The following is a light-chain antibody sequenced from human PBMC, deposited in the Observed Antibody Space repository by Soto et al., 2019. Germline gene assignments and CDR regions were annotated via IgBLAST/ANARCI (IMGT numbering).Light chain of an antibody. Sequence: DIQMTQSPSTLSDSIGDRVTITCRTSQSVYRWLAWYQQKPGKAPKLLIYKASSLQTGVPSRFSGSGSGTEFPLTISILQPDDFATYYCQHYNDYSRMFGQGTKVEIK. CDR1: QSVYRW. V-gene: IGKV1-5*03. CDR2: KAS. CDR3: QHYNDYSRM. J-gene: IGKJ1*01.